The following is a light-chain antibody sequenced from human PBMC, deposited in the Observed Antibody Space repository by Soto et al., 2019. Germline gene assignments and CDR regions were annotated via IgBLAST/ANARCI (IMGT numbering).Light chain of an antibody. J-gene: IGKJ5*01. CDR3: QQRSNWPPVIT. Sequence: EIVLTQSPATLSLSPGERATLSCRASQTFSSHLAWYQQKPGQAPRLLIYDASKRATGIPARFSGRASGTDFTLTISRLEPEDFAVYYCQQRSNWPPVITFGQGTRLEIK. CDR1: QTFSSH. V-gene: IGKV3-11*01. CDR2: DAS.